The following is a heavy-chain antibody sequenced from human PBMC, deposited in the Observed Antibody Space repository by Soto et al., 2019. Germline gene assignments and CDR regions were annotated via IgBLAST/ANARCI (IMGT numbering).Heavy chain of an antibody. V-gene: IGHV3-33*01. CDR2: IWYDGSNK. J-gene: IGHJ4*02. CDR3: ARAPGYGSGSSLLD. D-gene: IGHD3-10*01. CDR1: GFTFSSYG. Sequence: GGSLRLSCAASGFTFSSYGMHWVRQAPGKGLEWVAVIWYDGSNKYYADSVKGRFTISRDNSKNTLYLQMNSLRAEDTAVYYCARAPGYGSGSSLLDWGQGTLVTVSS.